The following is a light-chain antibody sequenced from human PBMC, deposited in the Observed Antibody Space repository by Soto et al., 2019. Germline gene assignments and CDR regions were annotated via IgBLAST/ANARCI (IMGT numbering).Light chain of an antibody. J-gene: IGKJ1*01. CDR1: QGISSY. Sequence: DIQMTQSASTLSGSVGDRVTITCRASQGISSYLAWYQHKPGKAPKLLIYAASTLQSGVPSRFSGSGSGTDFTLTISCLQSDDFATYYCQQYNSYSTFGQGTKVDIK. V-gene: IGKV1-16*01. CDR2: AAS. CDR3: QQYNSYST.